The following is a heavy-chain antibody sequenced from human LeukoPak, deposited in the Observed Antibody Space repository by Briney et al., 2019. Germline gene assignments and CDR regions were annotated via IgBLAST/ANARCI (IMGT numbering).Heavy chain of an antibody. V-gene: IGHV1-69*13. CDR1: GGTFSSYA. CDR2: IIPIFGTA. Sequence: SVKVSCKASGGTFSSYAISWVRQAPGQGLEWMGGIIPIFGTANYAQKFQGRVTITADESTSTAYMELSSLRSEDTAVYYCARSIELGIAAAAPFDYWGQGTLVTVSS. J-gene: IGHJ4*02. CDR3: ARSIELGIAAAAPFDY. D-gene: IGHD6-13*01.